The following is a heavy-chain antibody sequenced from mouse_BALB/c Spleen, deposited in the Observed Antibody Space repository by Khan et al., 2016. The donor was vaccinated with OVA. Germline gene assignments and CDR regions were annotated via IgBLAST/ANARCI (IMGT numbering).Heavy chain of an antibody. Sequence: VQLQESGPGLVAPSQSLSITCTVSGFSLTSNGVHWVRQPPGKGLEWLGVIWAGGSTNYNSPLMSRLSISIDYSKSQVFLKMNRLQTDDTAMYYCARLEKRGGQGTTLTVSS. CDR1: GFSLTSNG. J-gene: IGHJ2*01. V-gene: IGHV2-9*02. CDR2: IWAGGST. CDR3: ARLEKR.